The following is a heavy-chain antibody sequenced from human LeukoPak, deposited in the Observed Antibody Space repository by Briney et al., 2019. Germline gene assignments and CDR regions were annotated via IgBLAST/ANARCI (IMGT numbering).Heavy chain of an antibody. V-gene: IGHV4-4*09. CDR2: IYTSGST. CDR1: GGSISRYY. CDR3: ARLDRYSYFYMDV. Sequence: SETLSLTCTVAGGSISRYYWSWIRQPPGKGLDWIAYIYTSGSTNYTPSLKSRVTISVDTSTNQFSLELSSVTAADTAVYYCARLDRYSYFYMDVWGKGTTVTVSS. D-gene: IGHD2-21*01. J-gene: IGHJ6*03.